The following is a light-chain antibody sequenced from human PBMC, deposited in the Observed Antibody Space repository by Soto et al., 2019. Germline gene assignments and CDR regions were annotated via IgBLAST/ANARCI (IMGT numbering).Light chain of an antibody. CDR2: GAS. V-gene: IGKV3-20*01. CDR1: QSFNSIY. J-gene: IGKJ5*01. Sequence: IVLTQSPGTLSLSPGERATLSCRASQSFNSIYLAWYQQKPGQAPRLLIYGASSRATGIPDRFSVSGSGTDCTITISRLENEDGAVYYCQQYGSSTITFGQGTRLEIK. CDR3: QQYGSSTIT.